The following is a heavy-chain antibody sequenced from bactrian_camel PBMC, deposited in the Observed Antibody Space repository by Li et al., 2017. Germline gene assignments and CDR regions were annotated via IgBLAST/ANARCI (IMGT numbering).Heavy chain of an antibody. CDR1: GSYIFDSYC. J-gene: IGHJ4*01. Sequence: PLVESGGGSVQSGGSLRLSCVASGSYIFDSYCVGWFRQALGTERERIATTDRQFATTYSDSVKGRFTISRDNAKNTLYLQLNSLKTEDTAMYYCAKSAFSSGAYFSALVYTDWGQGTQV. V-gene: IGHV3S53*01. D-gene: IGHD7*01. CDR3: AKSAFSSGAYFSALVYTD. CDR2: TDRQFAT.